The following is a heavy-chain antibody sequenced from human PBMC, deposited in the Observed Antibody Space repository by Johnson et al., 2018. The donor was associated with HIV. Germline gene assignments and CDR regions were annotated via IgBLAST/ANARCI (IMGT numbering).Heavy chain of an antibody. Sequence: EVQLVESGGGLVQRGGSLRLSCAASGFTFRSYWMSWVRQAPGKGLEWVANINRDGSEKYSVDSVKGRFNISRDNAEKSLYLQMNSLRAEDTAVYYALLGQDGGGIWGQGTMVTVSS. J-gene: IGHJ3*02. CDR3: LLGQDGGGI. D-gene: IGHD3-16*01. CDR2: INRDGSEK. V-gene: IGHV3-7*01. CDR1: GFTFRSYW.